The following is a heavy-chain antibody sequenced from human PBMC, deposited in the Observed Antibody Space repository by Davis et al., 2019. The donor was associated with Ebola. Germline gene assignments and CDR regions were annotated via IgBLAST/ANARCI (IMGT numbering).Heavy chain of an antibody. CDR3: AKRGGVSINYHYGLDV. CDR2: MNPNSGNT. CDR1: GYTFTNYD. D-gene: IGHD3-10*01. V-gene: IGHV1-8*03. J-gene: IGHJ6*02. Sequence: ASVKVSCKASGYTFTNYDINWVRQATGQGLEWMGWMNPNSGNTGYAQKFQGRVTITRNTSTNTAYMELSNLRSEDTAVYYCAKRGGVSINYHYGLDVWGQGTMVTVSS.